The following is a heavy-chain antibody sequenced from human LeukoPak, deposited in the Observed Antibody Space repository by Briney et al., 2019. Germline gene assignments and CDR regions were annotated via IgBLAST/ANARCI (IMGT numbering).Heavy chain of an antibody. CDR1: GFTFSSNY. CDR2: IYSGGST. D-gene: IGHD2-2*01. V-gene: IGHV3-53*01. J-gene: IGHJ5*02. CDR3: ARDSYAGRGWLDP. Sequence: GGSLRLSCAASGFTFSSNYMSWVRQAPGKGLEWVAVIYSGGSTYYTDSLKGRFTLSKDNSKTTLYLQMNSLTVEDTAVYYCARDSYAGRGWLDPWGQGTRVTVSS.